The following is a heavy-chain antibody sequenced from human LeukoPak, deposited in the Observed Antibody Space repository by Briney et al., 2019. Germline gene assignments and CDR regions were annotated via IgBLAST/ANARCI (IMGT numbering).Heavy chain of an antibody. Sequence: ASVTVSCKASGYTFTSYGISWVRQAPGQGLEWMGWISAYNGNTNYAQKLQGRVTITTDTSTSTAYMELRSLRSDDTAVYYCARAPKYSSGWGSGYWGQGTLVTVSS. D-gene: IGHD6-19*01. CDR3: ARAPKYSSGWGSGY. CDR2: ISAYNGNT. CDR1: GYTFTSYG. V-gene: IGHV1-18*01. J-gene: IGHJ4*02.